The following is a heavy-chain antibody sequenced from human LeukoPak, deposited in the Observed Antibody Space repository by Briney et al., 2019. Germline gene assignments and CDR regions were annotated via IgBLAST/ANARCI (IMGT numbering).Heavy chain of an antibody. CDR2: ISGGGVNT. J-gene: IGHJ4*02. CDR3: AKSVGYHSDRSGYYWLGTFDS. V-gene: IGHV3-23*01. CDR1: GFTFSTYP. D-gene: IGHD3-22*01. Sequence: GGSLILSCVASGFTFSTYPMSWVRQAAGKGLEWVSAISGGGVNTYYADSVKGRFTIFRDESKNTLYLQINSLRAEDTAVYYCAKSVGYHSDRSGYYWLGTFDSWGQGTLVTVSS.